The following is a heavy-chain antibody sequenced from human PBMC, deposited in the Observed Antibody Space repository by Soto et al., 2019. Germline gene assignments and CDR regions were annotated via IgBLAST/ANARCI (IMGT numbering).Heavy chain of an antibody. CDR2: ISPRSGGT. Sequence: ASVKVSCKASGYTFIDYYMHWVRQAPGQGFEWLGRISPRSGGTNYAQKFQGRVTMTWDTSLNTAYMELSSLISEDTAVYYCARPPGYISDWYYFDLWGQGTLVTVSS. CDR3: ARPPGYISDWYYFDL. CDR1: GYTFIDYY. V-gene: IGHV1-2*02. J-gene: IGHJ4*02. D-gene: IGHD3-9*01.